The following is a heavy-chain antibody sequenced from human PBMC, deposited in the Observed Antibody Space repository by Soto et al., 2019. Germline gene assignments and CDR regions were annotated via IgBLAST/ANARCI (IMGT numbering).Heavy chain of an antibody. CDR3: AHIVVAGLGYYFDY. J-gene: IGHJ4*02. CDR1: GFSLSSTRMA. Sequence: QITLKESGPTLVKPTQTLTLTCTFSGFSLSSTRMAVGWIRQPPGKALEWLALIYWDDDKRYSPFLKSRLNVTKDTSKNQMVLTLSNMDTVDTAIYYRAHIVVAGLGYYFDYWGQGTLVTVSS. D-gene: IGHD6-19*01. V-gene: IGHV2-5*02. CDR2: IYWDDDK.